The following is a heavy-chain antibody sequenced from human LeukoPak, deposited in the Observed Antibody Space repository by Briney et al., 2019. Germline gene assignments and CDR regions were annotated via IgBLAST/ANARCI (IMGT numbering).Heavy chain of an antibody. V-gene: IGHV3-7*01. CDR1: GFTFSSYW. D-gene: IGHD1-20*01. CDR3: ARSPVPGHQYNWNRASYYFDY. J-gene: IGHJ4*02. Sequence: PGGSLRLSCAASGFTFSSYWMSWVRQAPGKGLEWVANIKQDGSEKYYVDSVKGRFTISRDNAKNSLYLQMNSLRAEDTAVYYCARSPVPGHQYNWNRASYYFDYWGQGTLVTVSS. CDR2: IKQDGSEK.